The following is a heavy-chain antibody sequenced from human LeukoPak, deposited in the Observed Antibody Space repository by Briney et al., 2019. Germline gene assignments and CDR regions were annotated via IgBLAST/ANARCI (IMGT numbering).Heavy chain of an antibody. D-gene: IGHD2-2*01. J-gene: IGHJ4*02. Sequence: GGSLRLSCAASGFTFCSYSMNWVRQAPGKGLEWVSSISSSSSYIYYADSVKGRFTISRDNAKDSLYLQMNSLRAEDTAVYYCARDFRYCSSTSCSNFDYWGQGTLVTVSS. CDR3: ARDFRYCSSTSCSNFDY. CDR2: ISSSSSYI. V-gene: IGHV3-21*01. CDR1: GFTFCSYS.